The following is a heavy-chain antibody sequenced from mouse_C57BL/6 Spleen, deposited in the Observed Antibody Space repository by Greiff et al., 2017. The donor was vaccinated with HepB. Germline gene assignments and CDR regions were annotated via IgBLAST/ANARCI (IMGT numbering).Heavy chain of an antibody. V-gene: IGHV3-6*01. J-gene: IGHJ4*01. CDR2: ISYDGSN. Sequence: EVKLEESGPGLVKPSQSLSLTCSVTGYSITSGYYWNWIRQFPGNKLEWMGYISYDGSNNYNPSLKNRISITRDTSKNQFFLKLNSVTTEDTATYYCARDPDLAEDAMDYWGQGTSVTVSS. CDR1: GYSITSGYY. CDR3: ARDPDLAEDAMDY.